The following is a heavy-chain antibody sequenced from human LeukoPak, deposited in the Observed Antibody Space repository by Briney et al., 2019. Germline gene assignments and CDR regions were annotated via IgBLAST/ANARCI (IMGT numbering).Heavy chain of an antibody. CDR2: IYPGDSDI. V-gene: IGHV5-51*01. D-gene: IGHD5-24*01. CDR3: ARQDGSALYYFDY. J-gene: IGHJ4*02. Sequence: QILTRAYRRSFSGYWIGRVRQMPRTGLEWLEIIYPGDSDIRYSPSFQGQVTISADKSISTAYLQWSSLKASDTAMYYCARQDGSALYYFDYWGQGTLVTVSS. CDR1: RRSFSGYW.